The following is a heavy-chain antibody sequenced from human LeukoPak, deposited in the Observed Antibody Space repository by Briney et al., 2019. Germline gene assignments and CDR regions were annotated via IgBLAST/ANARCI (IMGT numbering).Heavy chain of an antibody. CDR1: GGTFSSYA. CDR2: IIPIFGTA. V-gene: IGHV1-69*06. J-gene: IGHJ6*03. D-gene: IGHD2-15*01. Sequence: SVKVSCKASGGTFSSYAISWVRQAPGQGLEWMGGIIPIFGTANYAQKFQGRVTITADKSTSTAYMELSSLRSEDTAVYYCARVLGYCSGGSCYNYYMDDWGKGTTVTVSS. CDR3: ARVLGYCSGGSCYNYYMDD.